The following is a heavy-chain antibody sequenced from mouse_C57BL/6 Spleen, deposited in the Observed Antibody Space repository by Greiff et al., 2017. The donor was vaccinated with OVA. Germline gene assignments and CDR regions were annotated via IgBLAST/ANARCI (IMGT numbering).Heavy chain of an antibody. V-gene: IGHV5-4*01. Sequence: DVMLVESGGGLVKPGGSLKLSCAASGFTFSSYAMSWVRQTPEKRLEWVATISDGGSYTYYPDNVKGRFTISRDNAKNNLYLQMSHLKSEDTAMYYCARDYYGSITHYFDYWGQGTTLTVSS. D-gene: IGHD1-1*01. J-gene: IGHJ2*01. CDR1: GFTFSSYA. CDR3: ARDYYGSITHYFDY. CDR2: ISDGGSYT.